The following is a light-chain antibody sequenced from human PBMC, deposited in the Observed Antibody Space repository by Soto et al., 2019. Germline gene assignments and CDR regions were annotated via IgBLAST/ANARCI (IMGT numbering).Light chain of an antibody. CDR1: SSDVGVYNF. J-gene: IGLJ2*01. V-gene: IGLV2-14*01. Sequence: QSALTQPASVSGSPGQSITISCTGTSSDVGVYNFVSWYQQHPGKAPKVMIYDVSNRPSGVSNRFSGSKSGNTASLTISGLQAEYEADYYCSSYTTSSTLVFGGGTKLTVL. CDR2: DVS. CDR3: SSYTTSSTLV.